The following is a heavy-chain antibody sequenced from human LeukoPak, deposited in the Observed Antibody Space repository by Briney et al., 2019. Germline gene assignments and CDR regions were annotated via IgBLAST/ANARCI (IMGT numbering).Heavy chain of an antibody. CDR2: IYYSGST. CDR1: GGSISSGGYY. Sequence: PSETLSLTCTVSGGSISSGGYYWSWIRQHPGKGLEWIGYIYYSGSTYYNPSLKSRVTISVDTSKNQFSLKLSSVTAADTAVYYCARVPYCSSTSCYTGYVDYWGQGTLVTVSS. V-gene: IGHV4-31*03. CDR3: ARVPYCSSTSCYTGYVDY. J-gene: IGHJ4*02. D-gene: IGHD2-2*02.